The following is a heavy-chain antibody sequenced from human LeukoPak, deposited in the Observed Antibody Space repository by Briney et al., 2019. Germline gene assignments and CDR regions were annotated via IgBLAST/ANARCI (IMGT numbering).Heavy chain of an antibody. D-gene: IGHD1-26*01. V-gene: IGHV3-21*01. Sequence: GSLRLSCAASGFTFNTYSMNWVRQAPGKGLEWVASIFSSSLYINYADSVKGRFTISRDNAENSLFLQMNSLRAEDTAVYYCARDSTYTGSFHDAFDIWGQGTMVIVSS. CDR1: GFTFNTYS. CDR2: IFSSSLYI. CDR3: ARDSTYTGSFHDAFDI. J-gene: IGHJ3*02.